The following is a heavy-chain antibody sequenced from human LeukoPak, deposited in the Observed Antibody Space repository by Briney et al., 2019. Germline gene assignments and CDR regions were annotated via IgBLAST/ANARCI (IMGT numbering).Heavy chain of an antibody. CDR1: SGSISSGAYY. CDR2: LYRGNT. V-gene: IGHV4-39*01. D-gene: IGHD2-2*01. CDR3: AGQDTAYHFGS. Sequence: SETLYLTCSVSSGSISSGAYYWVWIRQPPGKGLEWVASLYRGNTYHNPSVTGRVTIFGDLSKNEFSLKLSCVTGAATARYCCAGQDTAYHFGSWGQGTLVTVSP. J-gene: IGHJ4*02.